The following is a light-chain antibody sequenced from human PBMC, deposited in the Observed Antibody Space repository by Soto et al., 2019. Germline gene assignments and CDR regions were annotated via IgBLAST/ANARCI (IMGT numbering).Light chain of an antibody. J-gene: IGKJ1*01. V-gene: IGKV3-15*01. CDR1: QSVSSD. Sequence: EKVMTQSPATLSVYQGERATLSCRASQSVSSDLAWYHQKPGQAPRLLIYGASTRATGIPARFSGSGSGTEFTLTINSLQSEDFAVYYCQQYNNWPRTFGQGTNVDVK. CDR2: GAS. CDR3: QQYNNWPRT.